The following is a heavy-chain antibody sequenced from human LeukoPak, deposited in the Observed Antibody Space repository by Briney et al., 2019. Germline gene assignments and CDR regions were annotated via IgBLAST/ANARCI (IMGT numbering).Heavy chain of an antibody. J-gene: IGHJ4*02. V-gene: IGHV3-23*01. CDR3: AVLRVTTGGY. D-gene: IGHD4-17*01. CDR1: GFTVSSNY. CDR2: ISGGGDTI. Sequence: GGSLRLSCAASGFTVSSNYMSWVRQAPGKGLEWVSAISGGGDTIYYADSMKGRFTISRDNSKNTLYLQMNSLRAEDTAVYYCAVLRVTTGGYWGQGTLVTVSS.